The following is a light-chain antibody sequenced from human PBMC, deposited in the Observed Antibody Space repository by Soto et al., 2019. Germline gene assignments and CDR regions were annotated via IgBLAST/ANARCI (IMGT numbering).Light chain of an antibody. V-gene: IGKV3-15*01. Sequence: EIVMTQSPATLSVSPGERVTLSCRASQSVFSNFAWYQQKPGQAPRLLIYGVSTRATGVPVRFSGSESGTEFTLTISRLQSEDFAVYYCQQYNTWPLTFGGGTKVEIK. CDR1: QSVFSN. CDR2: GVS. J-gene: IGKJ4*01. CDR3: QQYNTWPLT.